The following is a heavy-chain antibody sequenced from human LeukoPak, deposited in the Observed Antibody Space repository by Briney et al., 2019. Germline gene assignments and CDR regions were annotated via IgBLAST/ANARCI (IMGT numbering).Heavy chain of an antibody. J-gene: IGHJ6*03. V-gene: IGHV1-69*05. CDR1: GGTFSSYA. CDR2: IIPIFGTA. CDR3: ARGRGGYYYYYYMDV. Sequence: SVKVSCKASGGTFSSYAISWVRQAPGQGLEWMGGIIPIFGTANYAQKFQGRVTITTDESTSTAYMELSSLRSEDTAVYYCARGRGGYYYYYYMDVWGKGTTVTISS. D-gene: IGHD2-15*01.